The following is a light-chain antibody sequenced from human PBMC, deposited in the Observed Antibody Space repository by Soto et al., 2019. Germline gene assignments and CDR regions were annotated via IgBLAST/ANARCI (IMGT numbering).Light chain of an antibody. CDR2: WAS. Sequence: DIVMTQSPDSLAVSLGERATINCKSSQSVLYSSNNKNYLTWYQQKPRQPPKLIIYWASTRESGVPDRFSGSGSGTDFTLTISSLQAEDVAVYYCQQYYSTPITFGQGTRLEIK. V-gene: IGKV4-1*01. J-gene: IGKJ5*01. CDR3: QQYYSTPIT. CDR1: QSVLYSSNNKNY.